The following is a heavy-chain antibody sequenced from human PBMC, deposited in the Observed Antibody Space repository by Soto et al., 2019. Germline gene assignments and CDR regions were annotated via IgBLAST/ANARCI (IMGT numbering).Heavy chain of an antibody. CDR3: AKVYVTRLVGATVPYYGMDV. Sequence: QVQLVESGGGVVQPGRSLRLSCAASGFTFSSYGMHWVRQAPGKGLEWVAVISYDGSNKYYADSVKGRFTISRDNSKNTLYLQMNSLRAEDTAVYYCAKVYVTRLVGATVPYYGMDVWGQGTTVTVSS. CDR2: ISYDGSNK. J-gene: IGHJ6*02. V-gene: IGHV3-30*18. CDR1: GFTFSSYG. D-gene: IGHD1-26*01.